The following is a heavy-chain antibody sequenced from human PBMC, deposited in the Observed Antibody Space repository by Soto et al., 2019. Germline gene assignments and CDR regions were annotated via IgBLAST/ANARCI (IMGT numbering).Heavy chain of an antibody. CDR2: ISYDGSNE. Sequence: LRLSCAASGFTFSTYGMHWVRQAPGKGLEWVAFISYDGSNEYYADSVKGRFTISRDNSKNTVFLQMNSLRGEDTAVYYCAKSLAVAAGWFDPWGQGALVTVSS. CDR1: GFTFSTYG. J-gene: IGHJ5*02. V-gene: IGHV3-30*18. CDR3: AKSLAVAAGWFDP. D-gene: IGHD6-19*01.